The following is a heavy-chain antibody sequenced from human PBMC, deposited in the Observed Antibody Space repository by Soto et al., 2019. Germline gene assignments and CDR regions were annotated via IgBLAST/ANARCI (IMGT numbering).Heavy chain of an antibody. CDR2: IYYSGST. CDR3: ARVRSYYYDSSGYVDY. V-gene: IGHV4-59*01. J-gene: IGHJ4*02. Sequence: SETLSLTCTVSGGSISSYYWSWIRQPPGKGLEWIGYIYYSGSTNYNPSLKSRVTISVDTSKNQFSLKLSSVTAADTAVYYCARVRSYYYDSSGYVDYWGQGTLVTVSS. CDR1: GGSISSYY. D-gene: IGHD3-22*01.